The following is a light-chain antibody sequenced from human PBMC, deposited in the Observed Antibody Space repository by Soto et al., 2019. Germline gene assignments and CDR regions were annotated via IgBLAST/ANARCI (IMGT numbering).Light chain of an antibody. CDR3: QQYKNWSWT. CDR2: GAS. V-gene: IGKV3-15*01. CDR1: QSVSSN. Sequence: EIVMTQSPATLSVSPGGRATLSCRASQSVSSNLAWYQQKPGQAPRLLIYGASTRSTGIPARFSGSGSGTEFTLTVSSLQSEDFAVYYCQQYKNWSWTFGQGTKV. J-gene: IGKJ1*01.